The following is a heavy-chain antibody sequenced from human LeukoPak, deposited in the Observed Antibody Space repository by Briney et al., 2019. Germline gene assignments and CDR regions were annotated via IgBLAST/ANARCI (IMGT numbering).Heavy chain of an antibody. V-gene: IGHV4-59*01. CDR1: GGSISSYY. D-gene: IGHD3-9*01. J-gene: IGHJ5*02. CDR3: ARGVTYYDILTGYYGDEDWFDP. Sequence: SETLSLTCTVSGGSISSYYWSWLRQPPGKGLEWIGYIYYSGSTNYNPSLKSRVTISVDTSKNQFSLKLSSVTAADTAVYYCARGVTYYDILTGYYGDEDWFDPWGQGTLVTVSS. CDR2: IYYSGST.